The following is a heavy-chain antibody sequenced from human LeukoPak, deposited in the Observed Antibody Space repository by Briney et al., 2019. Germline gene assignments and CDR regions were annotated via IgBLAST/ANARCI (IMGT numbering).Heavy chain of an antibody. J-gene: IGHJ6*03. D-gene: IGHD3-10*01. V-gene: IGHV3-23*01. Sequence: GGSLRLSCAASGFTFSTYAMSWVRQAPGKGLEWVSGISGSGGSTYYADSVKGRFTISRDNSKNTLYLQMNSLRAEDTAVYYCAKEGPLLWFGEHDPSRYYYYYMDVWGKGTTVTISS. CDR2: ISGSGGST. CDR1: GFTFSTYA. CDR3: AKEGPLLWFGEHDPSRYYYYYMDV.